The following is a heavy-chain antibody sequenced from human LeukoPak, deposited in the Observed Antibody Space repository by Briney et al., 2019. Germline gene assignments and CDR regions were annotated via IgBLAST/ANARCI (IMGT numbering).Heavy chain of an antibody. CDR3: ARGPYYDSSGYYFDY. V-gene: IGHV4-39*07. Sequence: IPSETLSLTCTVSGGSISSSRYYWGWIRQPPGKGLEWIGSMYYSGSTYYNPSLKSRVTISVDTSKNQFSLKLSSVTAADTAVYYCARGPYYDSSGYYFDYWGQGTLVTVSS. D-gene: IGHD3-22*01. CDR2: MYYSGST. J-gene: IGHJ4*02. CDR1: GGSISSSRYY.